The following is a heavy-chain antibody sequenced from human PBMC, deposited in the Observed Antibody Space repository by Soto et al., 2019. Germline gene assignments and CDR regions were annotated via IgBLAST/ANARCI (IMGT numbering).Heavy chain of an antibody. J-gene: IGHJ4*02. Sequence: PGGSLRLSCAASGFTVSRNYMSLVRQAPGKGLEWVSGIYSGGNTYYADSVKGRFTISRDNFKNTLYLQMNSLRAEDTAVYYWAKKGGGGYWRQGTLVTVSS. CDR3: AKKGGGGY. CDR1: GFTVSRNY. D-gene: IGHD3-16*01. CDR2: IYSGGNT. V-gene: IGHV3-53*01.